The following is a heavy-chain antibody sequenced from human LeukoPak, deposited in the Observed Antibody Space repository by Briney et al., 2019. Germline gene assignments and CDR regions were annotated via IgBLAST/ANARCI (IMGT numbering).Heavy chain of an antibody. V-gene: IGHV3-15*01. J-gene: IGHJ4*02. CDR2: MKSKTDGGTT. Sequence: GGTLRLSCAASGFTFSNAWMSWVRQAPGKGLEWVGRMKSKTDGGTTDYAAPVKGRFTISRDDAKNTLYLQMNSLKTEDTAVYYCTTRLRYFDWTIYDFDYWGQGTLVTVSS. CDR1: GFTFSNAW. D-gene: IGHD3-9*01. CDR3: TTRLRYFDWTIYDFDY.